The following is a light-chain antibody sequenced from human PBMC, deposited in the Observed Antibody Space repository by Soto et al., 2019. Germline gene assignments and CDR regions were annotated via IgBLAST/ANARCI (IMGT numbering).Light chain of an antibody. CDR2: DAS. CDR3: QQFSSYPLT. J-gene: IGKJ4*01. V-gene: IGKV3-20*01. Sequence: EIGMTQSPATLSVSPGERATLSCRASQSVSSNLAWYQQKPGQPPRLLIYDASSRATGIPDRFSGGGSGTDFTLTISRLEPEDFAVYYCQQFSSYPLTFGGGTKVDI. CDR1: QSVSSN.